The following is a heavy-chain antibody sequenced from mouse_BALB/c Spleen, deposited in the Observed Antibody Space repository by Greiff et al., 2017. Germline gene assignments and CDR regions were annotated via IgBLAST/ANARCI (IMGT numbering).Heavy chain of an antibody. CDR3: ARGDYAMDY. V-gene: IGHV1S137*01. CDR2: ISTYYGDA. J-gene: IGHJ4*01. Sequence: VKLQESGAELVRPGVSVKISCKGSGYTFTDYAMHWVKQSHAKSLEWIGVISTYYGDASYNQKFKGKATMTVDKSSSTAYMELARLTSEDSAIYYCARGDYAMDYWGQGTSVTVSS. CDR1: GYTFTDYA.